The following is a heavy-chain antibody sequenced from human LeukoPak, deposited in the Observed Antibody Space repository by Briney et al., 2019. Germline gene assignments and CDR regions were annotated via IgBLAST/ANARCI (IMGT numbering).Heavy chain of an antibody. Sequence: GGSLTLSCAASGLPFSTSTLSWVRQAPGKGLEWVSAIDGGYTTYYADSAKGRFTISRDNSKNTLSLHMYSPTAEDTAVYFCAKDGHCSSSSCQFDYWGQGTLVIVSS. D-gene: IGHD2-2*01. CDR1: GLPFSTST. CDR3: AKDGHCSSSSCQFDY. CDR2: IDGGYTT. V-gene: IGHV3-23*01. J-gene: IGHJ4*02.